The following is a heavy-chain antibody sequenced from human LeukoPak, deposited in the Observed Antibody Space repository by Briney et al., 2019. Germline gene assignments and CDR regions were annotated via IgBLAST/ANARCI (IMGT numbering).Heavy chain of an antibody. J-gene: IGHJ6*02. V-gene: IGHV4-59*01. CDR2: IYYSGST. Sequence: SETLSLTCTVSGGSISSYYWSWIRQPPGKGLEWIGYIYYSGSTNYNPSLKSRVTISVDTSKNQFSLKLSSVTAADTAVYYCARDSAGSNYYGMDVWGQGTTVTVSS. CDR1: GGSISSYY. CDR3: ARDSAGSNYYGMDV. D-gene: IGHD1/OR15-1a*01.